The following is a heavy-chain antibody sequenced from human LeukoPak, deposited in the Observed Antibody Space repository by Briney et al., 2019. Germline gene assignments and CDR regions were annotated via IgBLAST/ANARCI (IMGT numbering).Heavy chain of an antibody. CDR1: GFSFNNAW. D-gene: IGHD3-10*01. CDR3: MLGSGSYDSADFDY. V-gene: IGHV3-15*07. J-gene: IGHJ4*02. CDR2: IKSKTNGGTT. Sequence: PGGSLRLSCAASGFSFNNAWMNWGHQAPGKGLEWVGRIKSKTNGGTTEYAAPVKGRFTILRDDSKNTLYLQMNSLKTEDTAIYYCMLGSGSYDSADFDYWGQGILVTVSS.